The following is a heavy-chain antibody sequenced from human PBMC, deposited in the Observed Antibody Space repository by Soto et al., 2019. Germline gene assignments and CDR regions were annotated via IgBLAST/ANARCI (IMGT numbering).Heavy chain of an antibody. J-gene: IGHJ6*02. Sequence: SLRLSCAASGFTFDDYAMHWVRQAPGKGLEWVSGISWNSGSIGYADSVKGRFTISRDNAKNSLYLQMNSLRAEDTALYYCAKDPYYYYGMDVWGQGTTVSVSS. V-gene: IGHV3-9*01. CDR2: ISWNSGSI. CDR3: AKDPYYYYGMDV. CDR1: GFTFDDYA.